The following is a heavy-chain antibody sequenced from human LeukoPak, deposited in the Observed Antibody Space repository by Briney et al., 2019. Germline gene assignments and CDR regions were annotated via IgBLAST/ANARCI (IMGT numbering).Heavy chain of an antibody. V-gene: IGHV3-23*01. CDR1: GFNFSSSA. CDR3: AKTLGGNSLFFFDY. J-gene: IGHJ4*02. Sequence: GGSLRLSCAATGFNFSSSAMTWVRQAPGKGLEWVSTFSSSDGSTYYADSVKGRFTISRDNSQNTLYLQMNSLRAEDTAVYYCAKTLGGNSLFFFDYWGQGTLVTVSS. D-gene: IGHD4-23*01. CDR2: FSSSDGST.